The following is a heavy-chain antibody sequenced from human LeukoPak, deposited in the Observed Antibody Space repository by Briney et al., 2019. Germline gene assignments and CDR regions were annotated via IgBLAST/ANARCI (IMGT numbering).Heavy chain of an antibody. CDR2: INSDGSST. D-gene: IGHD3-3*01. V-gene: IGHV3-74*01. CDR3: ASPQEKSILGY. CDR1: GFTFSSYW. Sequence: GGSLRLSCAASGFTFSSYWMLWVRQAPGKGLVWVSRINSDGSSTSYADSVKGRFTISRDNAKNTLYLQMNSLRAQDTAVYYCASPQEKSILGYWGQGTLVTVSS. J-gene: IGHJ4*02.